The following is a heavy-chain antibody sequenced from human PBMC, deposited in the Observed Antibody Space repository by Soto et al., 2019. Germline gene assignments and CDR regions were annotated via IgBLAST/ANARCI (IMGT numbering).Heavy chain of an antibody. CDR3: ARASPVVTDV. D-gene: IGHD5-18*01. Sequence: QVRLQESGPGLVKPSQTLSLTCTVSGGSISSGDYYWSWIRQPPGKGLEWIGYIYYSGSTYYNPSSQRRVTITVDTSKNQFSLKLISVTAADTAVYYCARASPVVTDVWGQGTTVTVSS. J-gene: IGHJ6*02. CDR2: IYYSGST. V-gene: IGHV4-30-4*01. CDR1: GGSISSGDYY.